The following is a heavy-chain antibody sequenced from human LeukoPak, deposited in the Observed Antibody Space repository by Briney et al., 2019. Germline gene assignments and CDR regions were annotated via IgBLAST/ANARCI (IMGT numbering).Heavy chain of an antibody. V-gene: IGHV3-23*01. CDR1: GITLSNYG. Sequence: SGGSLRLSCAVSGITLSNYGMSWVRQAPGKGLEWVAGISDSGGRTNYADSVKGRFTISRDNPKNTLFLQMNSLRAEDTAVYXXXXXXXXXXXXXXXXXXXXXXXDSWGQGALVTVSS. CDR3: XXXXXXXXXXXXXXXXXXXXXDS. CDR2: ISDSGGRT. J-gene: IGHJ4*02.